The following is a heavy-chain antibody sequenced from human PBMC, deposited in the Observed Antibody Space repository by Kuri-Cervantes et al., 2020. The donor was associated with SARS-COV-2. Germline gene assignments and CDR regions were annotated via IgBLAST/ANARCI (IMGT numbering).Heavy chain of an antibody. Sequence: GSLRLSCAVYGGSFSGYYWSWIRQPPGKGLEWIGEINHSGSTNYNPSLKSRVTISVDTSKNQFSLKLSSVTAADAAVYYRARGGRGWLQFHLYWGQGTLVTVSS. V-gene: IGHV4-34*01. J-gene: IGHJ4*02. CDR1: GGSFSGYY. CDR2: INHSGST. CDR3: ARGGRGWLQFHLY. D-gene: IGHD5-24*01.